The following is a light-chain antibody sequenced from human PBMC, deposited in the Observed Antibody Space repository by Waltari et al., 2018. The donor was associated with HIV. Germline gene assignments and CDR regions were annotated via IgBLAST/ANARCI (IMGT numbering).Light chain of an antibody. Sequence: QSVLTQPPSESGTPGQRVTISCSGSSSNIGSNSVNWYQPLPGTAPKVLMFNNNQRPSGVPDRLSGSKSGTSASQAISGLQSDDEADYYCAAWDDSLKGYVFGTGTGVTIL. V-gene: IGLV1-44*01. CDR3: AAWDDSLKGYV. CDR1: SSNIGSNS. CDR2: NNN. J-gene: IGLJ1*01.